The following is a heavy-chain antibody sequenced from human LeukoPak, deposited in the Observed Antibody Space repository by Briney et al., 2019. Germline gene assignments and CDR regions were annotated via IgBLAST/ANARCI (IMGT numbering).Heavy chain of an antibody. CDR1: GYTFTGYY. J-gene: IGHJ4*02. CDR3: AREGEPRGYSGYDGGDFDY. V-gene: IGHV1-46*01. D-gene: IGHD5-12*01. Sequence: ASVKVSCKASGYTFTGYYMHWVRQAPGQGLEWMGIINPSGGSTSYAQKFQGRVTMTRDTSTSTVYMELSSLRSEDTAVYYCAREGEPRGYSGYDGGDFDYWGQGTLVTVSS. CDR2: INPSGGST.